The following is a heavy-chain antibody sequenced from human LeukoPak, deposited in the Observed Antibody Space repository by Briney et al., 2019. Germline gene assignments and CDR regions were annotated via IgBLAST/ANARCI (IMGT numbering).Heavy chain of an antibody. Sequence: GGSLRLSCAASGFTFSSYGMHWVRQAPGKGLEWVAVMWYDGSNKYYADSVKGRFTISRDNSKNTLYLQMNSLRAEDTAVYYCARALGGYSGYDYRYYYYGMVVWGQGTTVTVSS. D-gene: IGHD5-12*01. V-gene: IGHV3-33*01. CDR2: MWYDGSNK. CDR1: GFTFSSYG. J-gene: IGHJ6*02. CDR3: ARALGGYSGYDYRYYYYGMVV.